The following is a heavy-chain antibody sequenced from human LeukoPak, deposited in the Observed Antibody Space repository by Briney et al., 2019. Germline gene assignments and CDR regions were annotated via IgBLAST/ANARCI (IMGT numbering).Heavy chain of an antibody. J-gene: IGHJ2*01. CDR2: IYTGGST. D-gene: IGHD2-21*02. Sequence: GGSVRLSCAASGFTVSSNYMSWVRQAPGKGLEWVSVIYTGGSTYYSDSVKGRFTISRDNTKNSLYLQMISLGAEDTAVYYCARDLTAYWYFDLWGRGTLVTVSS. CDR3: ARDLTAYWYFDL. V-gene: IGHV3-53*01. CDR1: GFTVSSNY.